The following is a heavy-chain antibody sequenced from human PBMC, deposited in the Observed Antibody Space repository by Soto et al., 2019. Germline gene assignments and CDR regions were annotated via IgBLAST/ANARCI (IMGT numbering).Heavy chain of an antibody. J-gene: IGHJ6*02. Sequence: NPGGSLRLSCAASGFTFSSYSMNWVRQAPGKGLEWVSSISSSSSYIYYADSVKGRFTISRDNAKNSLYLQMNSLRAEDTAVYYCAREILWSGSYGMDVWGQGTTVTVSS. D-gene: IGHD3-3*01. CDR3: AREILWSGSYGMDV. CDR1: GFTFSSYS. CDR2: ISSSSSYI. V-gene: IGHV3-21*01.